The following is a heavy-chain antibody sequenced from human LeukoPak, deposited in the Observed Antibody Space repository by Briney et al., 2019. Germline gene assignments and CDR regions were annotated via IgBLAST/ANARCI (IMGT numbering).Heavy chain of an antibody. D-gene: IGHD3-16*01. CDR1: GFTFSSYW. CDR3: ARGSHYGDY. J-gene: IGHJ4*02. Sequence: GGSLRLSCAASGFTFSSYWMHWVRQAPGKGLGWVSLISSDGTITSYADSVKGRFTISRDNAKNTLYLQMNSLRAEDTAVYYCARGSHYGDYWGQGTLVTVSS. V-gene: IGHV3-74*01. CDR2: ISSDGTIT.